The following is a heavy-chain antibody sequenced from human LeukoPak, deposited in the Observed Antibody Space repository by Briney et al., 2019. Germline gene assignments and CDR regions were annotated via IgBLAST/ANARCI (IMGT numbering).Heavy chain of an antibody. D-gene: IGHD3-22*01. V-gene: IGHV4-59*12. CDR1: GGSLNSYY. CDR3: AGADSSGYYWGY. CDR2: TYYSGNP. J-gene: IGHJ4*02. Sequence: PSETLSLTCAVSGGSLNSYYWSWIRQPPGKGLEWIGYTYYSGNPNYNPSLKSRVTISVDTSKNQFSLKLSSVTAADTAVYYCAGADSSGYYWGYWGQGTLVTVSS.